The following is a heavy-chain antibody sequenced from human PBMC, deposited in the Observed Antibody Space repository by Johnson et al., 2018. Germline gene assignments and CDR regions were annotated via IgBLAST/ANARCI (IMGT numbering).Heavy chain of an antibody. J-gene: IGHJ3*02. Sequence: DQLVQSGGGLVKPGGSLRLSCAASGFTFSSYSMNWVRQAPGKGLEWVSSISSSSSYIYYADSVKGRFTISRDNAKNSLYLQMNSLRAEETAVYYVPSITMGYDFWSGYQDGAFDIWGQGTMVTVSS. D-gene: IGHD3-3*01. CDR2: ISSSSSYI. CDR3: PSITMGYDFWSGYQDGAFDI. V-gene: IGHV3-21*01. CDR1: GFTFSSYS.